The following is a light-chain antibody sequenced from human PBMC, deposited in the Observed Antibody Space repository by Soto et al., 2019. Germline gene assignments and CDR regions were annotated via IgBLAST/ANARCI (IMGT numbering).Light chain of an antibody. CDR3: QQLNTYPLT. J-gene: IGKJ4*01. Sequence: DIQLTQSPSFLSASVRDRVTITCRASQVLSSYLAWYQQKPGKAPKLLIYGVSTLQSGVPSRFSGSASGTEFTLTISSLQPEDFATYYCQQLNTYPLTFGGGTKVEIK. V-gene: IGKV1-9*01. CDR2: GVS. CDR1: QVLSSY.